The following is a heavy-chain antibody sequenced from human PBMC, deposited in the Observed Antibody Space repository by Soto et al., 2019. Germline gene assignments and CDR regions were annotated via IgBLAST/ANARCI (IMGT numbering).Heavy chain of an antibody. CDR1: GFTFTNYA. CDR3: ARDGRAFSIFGETMDV. V-gene: IGHV1-18*01. CDR2: ISAYSGDT. J-gene: IGHJ6*02. Sequence: GASAKVSCKTSGFTFTNYAINWVRQAPGQGLQWMGWISAYSGDTKYAQRFQDRLTVTTDPSTTTAYMELRSLRSDDTAVYYCARDGRAFSIFGETMDVWGQGTTVTVSS. D-gene: IGHD3-3*01.